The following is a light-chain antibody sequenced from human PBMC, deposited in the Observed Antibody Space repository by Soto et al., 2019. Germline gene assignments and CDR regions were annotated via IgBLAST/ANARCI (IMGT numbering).Light chain of an antibody. CDR2: DAV. J-gene: IGKJ4*01. CDR3: QQRWTWPLT. CDR1: QSVKNF. V-gene: IGKV3-11*01. Sequence: EIVLTQSPAPLSLSPGERATLSCRASQSVKNFLAWYQQKPGQAPRLLIFDAVSRATGIPPRFSGSGSGTDFTLTITGLEPEDFAVYYCQQRWTWPLTFGGGTSVEIK.